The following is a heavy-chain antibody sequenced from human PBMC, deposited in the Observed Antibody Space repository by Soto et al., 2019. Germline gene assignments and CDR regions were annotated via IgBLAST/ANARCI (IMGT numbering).Heavy chain of an antibody. D-gene: IGHD3-22*01. CDR2: ISSSSSYI. V-gene: IGHV3-21*01. CDR3: ARIHFYDSSCYSNAFDL. J-gene: IGHJ3*01. Sequence: EVQLVESGGGLVKPGGSLRLSCAASGFTFSSYSMNWVRQAPGKGLEWVSSISSSSSYIYYADSVKGRFTISRDNAKNSLYLQMNSLRAEDTAVYYCARIHFYDSSCYSNAFDLWGQGTMVTVSS. CDR1: GFTFSSYS.